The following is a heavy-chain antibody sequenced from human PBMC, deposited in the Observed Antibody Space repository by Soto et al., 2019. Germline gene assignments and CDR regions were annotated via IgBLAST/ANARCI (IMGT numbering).Heavy chain of an antibody. CDR2: IYWDDVM. D-gene: IGHD3-10*01. CDR3: AHRPYYGRGAFDI. Sequence: QITLKESGPTLVKPTQTLTLTCTFSGFSLSTSGVGVGWIRQPPGKALEWLALIYWDDVMRYSPSLKNRLTITRATSNNQVVLIMTNMDPVDTATYYCAHRPYYGRGAFDIWGQGTMVTVS. CDR1: GFSLSTSGVG. J-gene: IGHJ3*02. V-gene: IGHV2-5*02.